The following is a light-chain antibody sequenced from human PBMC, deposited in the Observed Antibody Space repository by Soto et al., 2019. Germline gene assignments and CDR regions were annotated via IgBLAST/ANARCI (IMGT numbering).Light chain of an antibody. J-gene: IGKJ1*01. V-gene: IGKV2-30*01. CDR1: QSLVDSDGNTY. CDR2: KVS. Sequence: DVVVTQSPLALPVTLGQPASISCRSTQSLVDSDGNTYLTWLQQRPGQSPRRLIYKVSNRDSVVPDRFSGIGSGTDFTLKISGVEAEDVGVYYCLQGTHWPWTLGQGTQVEIK. CDR3: LQGTHWPWT.